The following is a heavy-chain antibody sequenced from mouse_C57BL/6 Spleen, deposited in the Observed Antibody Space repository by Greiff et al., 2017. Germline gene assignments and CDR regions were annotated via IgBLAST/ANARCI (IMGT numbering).Heavy chain of an antibody. CDR2: IDPNSGGT. CDR3: AREGLTGGQDY. D-gene: IGHD4-1*01. J-gene: IGHJ2*01. CDR1: GYTFTSYW. Sequence: QVQLKQPGAELVKPGASVKLSCKASGYTFTSYWMHWVKQRPGRGLEWIGRIDPNSGGTKYNEKFKGKATLTVDKPSSTAYMQLSSLTSEDSAVYYCAREGLTGGQDYWGQGTTLTVSS. V-gene: IGHV1-72*01.